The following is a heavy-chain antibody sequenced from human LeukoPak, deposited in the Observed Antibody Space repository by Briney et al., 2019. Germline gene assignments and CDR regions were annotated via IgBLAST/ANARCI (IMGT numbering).Heavy chain of an antibody. D-gene: IGHD3-10*01. CDR1: GYTFTGYY. CDR3: ARDPELGAYAGWFDP. J-gene: IGHJ5*02. Sequence: ASVKVSCKVSGYTFTGYYMHWVRQAPGQGLEWMGWINPNSGGTNYAQKFQGRVTMTRDTSISTAYMELSRLRSDDTAVYYCARDPELGAYAGWFDPWGQGTLVTVSS. CDR2: INPNSGGT. V-gene: IGHV1-2*02.